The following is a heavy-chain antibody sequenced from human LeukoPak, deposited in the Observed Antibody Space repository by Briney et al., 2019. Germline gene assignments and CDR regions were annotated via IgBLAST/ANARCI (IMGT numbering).Heavy chain of an antibody. D-gene: IGHD6-19*01. V-gene: IGHV4-34*01. CDR2: ISHTGTT. J-gene: IGHJ4*02. CDR1: GGSFSGNY. CDR3: SRGPQGIGSGWPRD. Sequence: SETLSLTCAVYGGSFSGNYWKWVRQPPGKELVGCGEISHTGTTNYNPSLKSRITISVDTSKNQFSLKLNSVTAADTAAYYCSRGPQGIGSGWPRDWGQGTLIPVS.